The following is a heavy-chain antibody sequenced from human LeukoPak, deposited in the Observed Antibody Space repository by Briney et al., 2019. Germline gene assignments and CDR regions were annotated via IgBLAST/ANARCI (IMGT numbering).Heavy chain of an antibody. CDR2: INHSGST. J-gene: IGHJ4*02. V-gene: IGHV4-34*01. CDR3: ARHLPPRGYSYGARLYYFDY. CDR1: GGSFSGYY. Sequence: SETLSLTCAVYGGSFSGYYLSWIRQPPGKGLEWIGEINHSGSTNYNPSLKSRVTISVDTSKNQFSLKLSSVTAADTAVYYCARHLPPRGYSYGARLYYFDYWGQGTLVTVSS. D-gene: IGHD5-18*01.